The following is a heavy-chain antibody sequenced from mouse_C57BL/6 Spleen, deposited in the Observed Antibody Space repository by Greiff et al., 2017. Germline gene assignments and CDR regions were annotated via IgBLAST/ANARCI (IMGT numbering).Heavy chain of an antibody. Sequence: QVQLKESGPELVKPGASVKISCKASGYAFSSSWMNWVKQRPGQGLEWIGRIYPGNGDTNYNGKFKGKATLTADKSSSTAYMQLSSLTSEDSAVYFCAGEGGQLGTHLFAYWGQGTLVTVSA. V-gene: IGHV1-82*01. D-gene: IGHD3-2*01. CDR1: GYAFSSSW. J-gene: IGHJ3*01. CDR3: AGEGGQLGTHLFAY. CDR2: IYPGNGDT.